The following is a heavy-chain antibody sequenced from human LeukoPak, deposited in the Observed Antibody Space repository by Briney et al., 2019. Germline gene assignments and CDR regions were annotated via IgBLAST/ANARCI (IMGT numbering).Heavy chain of an antibody. Sequence: GGPLRLSCAASGFTFSSYGMHWVRQAPGKGLEWVAVISYDGSNKYYADSVKGRFTISRDDSKNTLYLQMNSLRAEDTAVYYCAKEGYDSSWGQATLVTVSS. V-gene: IGHV3-30*18. J-gene: IGHJ4*02. CDR3: AKEGYDSS. D-gene: IGHD3-22*01. CDR2: ISYDGSNK. CDR1: GFTFSSYG.